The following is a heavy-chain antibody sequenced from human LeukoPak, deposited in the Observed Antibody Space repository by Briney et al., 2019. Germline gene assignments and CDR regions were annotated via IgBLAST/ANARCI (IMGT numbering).Heavy chain of an antibody. CDR3: ARARGPYARYYDSSGYLEDY. Sequence: GASVKVSCKASGYTFTSYGISWVRQAPGQGLEWMGWISAYNGNTNYEQKLQGRVTITTDTSTSTAYMELRSLRSDDTAVYYCARARGPYARYYDSSGYLEDYWGQGTLVTGSS. V-gene: IGHV1-18*01. D-gene: IGHD3-22*01. CDR1: GYTFTSYG. CDR2: ISAYNGNT. J-gene: IGHJ4*02.